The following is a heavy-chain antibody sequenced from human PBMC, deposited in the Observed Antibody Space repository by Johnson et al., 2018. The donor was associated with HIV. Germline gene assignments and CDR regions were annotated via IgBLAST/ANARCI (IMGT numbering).Heavy chain of an antibody. D-gene: IGHD3-9*01. J-gene: IGHJ3*02. CDR2: VNPKGTKT. CDR3: VREEGNDILTRGDAFDI. Sequence: VQLVESGGGLAKPTWSPRLSCAASQFTFSRYYMKCVRQAPGNGLELVGQVNPKGTKTNLIESAKDRINTSTINAKNTLHLQMNSLKTEDTAVYYCVREEGNDILTRGDAFDIWGQGTMVTVSS. CDR1: QFTFSRYY. V-gene: IGHV3-25*05.